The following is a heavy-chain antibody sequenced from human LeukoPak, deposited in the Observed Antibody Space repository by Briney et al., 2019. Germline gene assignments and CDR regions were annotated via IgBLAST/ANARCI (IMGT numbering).Heavy chain of an antibody. D-gene: IGHD1-26*01. CDR3: TSGRIVRTTTADY. Sequence: PGGSLRLSCEASGFTFSKAWMSWVRQAPGEGLEWVGRFKSKTDGGTTDYAAPVKGRFTISRDDSKNTLFLQMNSLKAEDTAVYYCTSGRIVRTTTADYWGQGTLVTVSS. CDR1: GFTFSKAW. J-gene: IGHJ4*02. V-gene: IGHV3-15*01. CDR2: FKSKTDGGTT.